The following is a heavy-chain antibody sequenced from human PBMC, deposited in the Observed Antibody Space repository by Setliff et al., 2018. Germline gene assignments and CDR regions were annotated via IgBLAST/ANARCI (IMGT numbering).Heavy chain of an antibody. CDR2: IYGGGGNGGRNT. V-gene: IGHV3-23*03. CDR1: GFSFSTYS. Sequence: PGGSLRLSCVGSGFSFSTYSMAWVRQAPGKGLQWVSGIYGGGGNGGRNTFYADSVKGSFTISRDNSKNTLYLQMNSLRAEDTALYHCAKDRVPDGIWDFDSWGPGSLVTVSS. J-gene: IGHJ5*01. D-gene: IGHD1-20*01. CDR3: AKDRVPDGIWDFDS.